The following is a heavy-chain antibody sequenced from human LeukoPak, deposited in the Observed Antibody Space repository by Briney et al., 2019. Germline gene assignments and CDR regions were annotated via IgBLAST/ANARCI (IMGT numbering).Heavy chain of an antibody. V-gene: IGHV3-53*01. CDR1: GFTVSSNY. Sequence: GGSLRLSCAASGFTVSSNYMSWVRHAPGKGLEWVSVISSGGSTYYADSVKGRFTISRDNSKYTLYLQMNSLRAEDTAVYYCATYRRYSSFDYWGQGTLVTVSS. CDR3: ATYRRYSSFDY. CDR2: ISSGGST. D-gene: IGHD5-18*01. J-gene: IGHJ4*02.